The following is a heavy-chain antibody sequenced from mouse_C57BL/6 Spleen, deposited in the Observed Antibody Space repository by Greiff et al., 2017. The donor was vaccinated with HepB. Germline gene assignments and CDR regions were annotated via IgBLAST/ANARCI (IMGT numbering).Heavy chain of an antibody. V-gene: IGHV1-52*01. CDR3: ARVGLPGFDY. Sequence: QVQLQQPGAELVRPGSSVKLSCKASGYTFTSYWMHWVKQRPIQGLEWIGNIDPSDSETHYNQKFKDKATLTVDKYSSTAYMQLSSLTAEDSAVYYCARVGLPGFDYWGQGTTLTVSS. CDR2: IDPSDSET. CDR1: GYTFTSYW. J-gene: IGHJ2*01. D-gene: IGHD3-1*01.